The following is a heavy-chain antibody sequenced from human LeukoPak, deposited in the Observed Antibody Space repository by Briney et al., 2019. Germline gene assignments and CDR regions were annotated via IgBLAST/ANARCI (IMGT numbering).Heavy chain of an antibody. D-gene: IGHD3-10*01. J-gene: IGHJ5*01. CDR3: ARGRGGYYYGSGTFASWFDS. CDR1: GGSFSGYY. V-gene: IGHV4-34*01. Sequence: KPSETLSLTCAVYGGSFSGYYWSWIRQPPGKGLEWIGEINHSGSTNYNPSLKSRVTISVDTSKNQFSVKLNSVTAADTALYYCARGRGGYYYGSGTFASWFDSWGQGTLVTVSS. CDR2: INHSGST.